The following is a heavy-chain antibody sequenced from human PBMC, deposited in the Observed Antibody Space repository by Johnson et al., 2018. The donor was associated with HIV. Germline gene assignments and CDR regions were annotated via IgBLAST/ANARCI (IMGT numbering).Heavy chain of an antibody. CDR2: ISSNGGST. J-gene: IGHJ3*02. D-gene: IGHD1-26*01. Sequence: VQLVESGGGVVQPGRSLRLSCAASGFTFNSYAMHWVRQAPGKGLEYVSAISSNGGSTYYANSVKGRFTISRDNSKNTLYLQMGSLRAEDAAVYYCARDLRLGAIDAFDIWGQGTMVSVSS. CDR3: ARDLRLGAIDAFDI. V-gene: IGHV3-64*01. CDR1: GFTFNSYA.